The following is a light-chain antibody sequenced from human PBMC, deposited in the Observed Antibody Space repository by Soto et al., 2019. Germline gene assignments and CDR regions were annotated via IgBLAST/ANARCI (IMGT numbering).Light chain of an antibody. V-gene: IGKV1-33*01. J-gene: IGKJ5*01. Sequence: PSSLSASVGDRVTITCQASQDITNYLNWYQQKPGKAPKLLIYDASNLETGVPSRFSGSGFGAEFTFTISGLQPEDIATYYCQQYDHLPITFGQGTRLEIK. CDR1: QDITNY. CDR3: QQYDHLPIT. CDR2: DAS.